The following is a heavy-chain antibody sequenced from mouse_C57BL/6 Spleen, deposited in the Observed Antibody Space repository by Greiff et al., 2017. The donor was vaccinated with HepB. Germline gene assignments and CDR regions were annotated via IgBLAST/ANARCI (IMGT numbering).Heavy chain of an antibody. CDR1: GYTFTDYY. Sequence: EVQLQQSGPELVKPGASVKISCKASGYTFTDYYMNWVKQSHGKSLEWIGDINPNNGGTSYNQKFKGKATLTVDKSSSTAYMELRSLTSEDSAVYYCARSAYYYGSSSWYFDVWGTGTTVTVSS. CDR2: INPNNGGT. V-gene: IGHV1-26*01. D-gene: IGHD1-1*01. CDR3: ARSAYYYGSSSWYFDV. J-gene: IGHJ1*03.